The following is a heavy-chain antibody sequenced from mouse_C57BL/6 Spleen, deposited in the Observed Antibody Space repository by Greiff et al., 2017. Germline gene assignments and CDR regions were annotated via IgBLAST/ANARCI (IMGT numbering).Heavy chain of an antibody. CDR2: ISSGGDYI. V-gene: IGHV5-9-1*02. D-gene: IGHD2-4*01. CDR3: TREEYDYDAYYAMDY. Sequence: EVHLVESGEGLVKPGGSLKLSCAASGFTFSSYAMSWVRQTPEKRLEWVAYISSGGDYIYYADTVKGRFTISRDNARNTLYLQMSSLKSEDTAMYYCTREEYDYDAYYAMDYWGQGTSVTVSS. CDR1: GFTFSSYA. J-gene: IGHJ4*01.